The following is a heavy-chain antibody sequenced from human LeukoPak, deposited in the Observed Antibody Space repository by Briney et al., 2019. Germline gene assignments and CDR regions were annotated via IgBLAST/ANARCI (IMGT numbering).Heavy chain of an antibody. CDR2: IYYSGST. J-gene: IGHJ4*01. D-gene: IGHD6-19*01. V-gene: IGHV4-59*01. CDR1: GGSISSYY. CDR3: AGLSLKWLVFGY. Sequence: SETLFLTCTVSGGSISSYYWSWIRQPPGKGLEWIGYIYYSGSTNYNPSLKSRVTISVDTSKNQFSLKLSSVTAADTAVYYCAGLSLKWLVFGYWGHGTLVTVSS.